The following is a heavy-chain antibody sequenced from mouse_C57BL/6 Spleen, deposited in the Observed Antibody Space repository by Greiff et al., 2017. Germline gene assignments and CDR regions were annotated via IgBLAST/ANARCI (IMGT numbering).Heavy chain of an antibody. Sequence: EVKLVESGEGLVKPGGSLKLSCAASGFTFSSYAMSWVRQTPEKRLEWVAYISSGGDYIYYAATVKGRFTISRDNARNTLYLQMSSLKSEDTAMYYCTRDDYDGYFDVWGTGTTVTVSS. J-gene: IGHJ1*03. CDR3: TRDDYDGYFDV. CDR1: GFTFSSYA. CDR2: ISSGGDYI. D-gene: IGHD2-4*01. V-gene: IGHV5-9-1*02.